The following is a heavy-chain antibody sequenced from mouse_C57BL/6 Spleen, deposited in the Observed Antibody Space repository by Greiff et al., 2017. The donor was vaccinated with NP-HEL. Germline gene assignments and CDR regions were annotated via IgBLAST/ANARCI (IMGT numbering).Heavy chain of an antibody. CDR3: AIYYGSSLYWYFDV. D-gene: IGHD1-1*01. CDR2: ISYDGSN. CDR1: GYSITSGYY. Sequence: EVQLQESGPGLVKPSQSLSLTCSVTGYSITSGYYWNWIRQFPGNKLEWMGYISYDGSNNYNPSLKNRISITRDTSKNQFFLKLNSVTTEDTATYYCAIYYGSSLYWYFDVWGTGTTVTVSS. J-gene: IGHJ1*03. V-gene: IGHV3-6*01.